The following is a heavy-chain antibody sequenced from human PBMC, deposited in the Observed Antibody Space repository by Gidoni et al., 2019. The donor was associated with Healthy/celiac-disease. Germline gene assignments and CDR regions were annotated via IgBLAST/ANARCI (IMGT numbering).Heavy chain of an antibody. CDR1: GFPVSSNY. D-gene: IGHD3-22*01. Sequence: EVQLVESGGGLVQPGGSLRLSCAASGFPVSSNYMSWFRQAPGKGLEWVSVIYSGGRKYYADSVKGRFTISRDNSKNTLYLQMNSLRAEDTAVYYCARVGSSGYYPDWYFDLWGRGTLVTVSS. J-gene: IGHJ2*01. CDR2: IYSGGRK. V-gene: IGHV3-66*02. CDR3: ARVGSSGYYPDWYFDL.